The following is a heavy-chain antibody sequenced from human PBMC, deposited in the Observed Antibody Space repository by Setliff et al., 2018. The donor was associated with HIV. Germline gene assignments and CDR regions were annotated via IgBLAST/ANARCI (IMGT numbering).Heavy chain of an antibody. CDR3: AKDGSHFWSGLWHEYLQH. CDR2: ISYDGTNK. Sequence: GGSLRLSCAASGFTFSSYGMHWVRQAPGKGLEWVAVISYDGTNKYYADSVKGRFTISRDNSKNTVYLQMNSLRAEDTAVYYCAKDGSHFWSGLWHEYLQHWGQGTLVTVSS. D-gene: IGHD3-3*01. V-gene: IGHV3-30*18. J-gene: IGHJ1*01. CDR1: GFTFSSYG.